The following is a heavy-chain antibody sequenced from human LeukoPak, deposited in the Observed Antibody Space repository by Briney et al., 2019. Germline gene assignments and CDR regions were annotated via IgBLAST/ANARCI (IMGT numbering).Heavy chain of an antibody. CDR3: AREPAPNGMVRGVIIRYYYGMDV. J-gene: IGHJ6*02. V-gene: IGHV1-2*02. CDR2: INPNSGGT. Sequence: ASVKVSCKASGYTFTGYYMHWVPQAPGQGLEWMGWINPNSGGTNYAQKFQGRVNMTRDTSISPAYMELSRLRSDDTAVYYCAREPAPNGMVRGVIIRYYYGMDVWGQGTTVTVSS. D-gene: IGHD3-10*01. CDR1: GYTFTGYY.